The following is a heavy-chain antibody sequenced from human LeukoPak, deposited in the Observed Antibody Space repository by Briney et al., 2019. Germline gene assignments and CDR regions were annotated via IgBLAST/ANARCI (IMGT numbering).Heavy chain of an antibody. CDR2: INPNSGGT. J-gene: IGHJ4*02. Sequence: ASVKVSCKASGYTFTGYYMHWVRQAPGQGLEWMGWINPNSGGTNYAQKFQGRVTMTRDTSISTAYMELSRLRSDDTAVYYCARDFVDYDILTGHPDYWGQGTLVTVSS. V-gene: IGHV1-2*02. CDR3: ARDFVDYDILTGHPDY. D-gene: IGHD3-9*01. CDR1: GYTFTGYY.